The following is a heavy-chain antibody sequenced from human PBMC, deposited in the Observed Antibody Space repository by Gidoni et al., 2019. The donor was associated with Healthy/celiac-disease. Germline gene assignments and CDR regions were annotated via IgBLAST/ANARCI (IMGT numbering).Heavy chain of an antibody. J-gene: IGHJ4*02. CDR1: GFTFSSYA. CDR2: ISGSGGSK. CDR3: AKDYYYDSSGYNWESDY. Sequence: EVQLVESGGGLVQPGGSLRLSCAASGFTFSSYAMSWVRQAPGKGLEWVSAISGSGGSKDYADSVKGRFTISRDNSKNTLYLQMNSLRAEDTAVYYCAKDYYYDSSGYNWESDYWGQGTLVTVSS. V-gene: IGHV3-23*04. D-gene: IGHD3-22*01.